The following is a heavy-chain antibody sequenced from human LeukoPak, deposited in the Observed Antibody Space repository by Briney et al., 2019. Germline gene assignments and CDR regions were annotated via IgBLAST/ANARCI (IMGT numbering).Heavy chain of an antibody. CDR1: GYSFTSYW. CDR2: IYPGDSDT. D-gene: IGHD2-2*01. V-gene: IGHV5-51*01. Sequence: GESLKISCKGSGYSFTSYWIGWVCQMPGKGLEWMGIIYPGDSDTRYSPSFQGQVTISADKSISTAYLQWSSLKASDTAMYYCATLGDYCSSTSCYSGFDYWGQGTLVTVSS. J-gene: IGHJ4*02. CDR3: ATLGDYCSSTSCYSGFDY.